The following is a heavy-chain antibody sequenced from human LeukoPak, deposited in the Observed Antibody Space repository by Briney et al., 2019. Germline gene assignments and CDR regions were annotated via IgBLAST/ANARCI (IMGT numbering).Heavy chain of an antibody. Sequence: GGSLRLSCAASGFTVSSNYMSWVRQAPGKGLEWVSVIYSGGSTYYADSVKGRFTISRDNSKNTLYLQMNSLRAEDTAVYYCARVGIWFGELPQYYFDYWGQGTLVTVSS. CDR1: GFTVSSNY. D-gene: IGHD3-10*01. J-gene: IGHJ4*02. CDR2: IYSGGST. V-gene: IGHV3-66*01. CDR3: ARVGIWFGELPQYYFDY.